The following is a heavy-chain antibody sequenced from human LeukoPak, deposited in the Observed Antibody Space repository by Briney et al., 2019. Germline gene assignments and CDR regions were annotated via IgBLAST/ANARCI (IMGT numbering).Heavy chain of an antibody. CDR1: GFTFSDYY. V-gene: IGHV3-11*04. CDR2: ISSSGSTI. Sequence: GGSLRLSCAASGFTFSDYYMSWLRQAQGKGLEGVSYISSSGSTIYYADSVKGRFTISRDNAKNSLYLQMNSLRAEDTAVYYCAREGPARPRPFDYWGQGTLVTVSS. D-gene: IGHD1-14*01. J-gene: IGHJ4*02. CDR3: AREGPARPRPFDY.